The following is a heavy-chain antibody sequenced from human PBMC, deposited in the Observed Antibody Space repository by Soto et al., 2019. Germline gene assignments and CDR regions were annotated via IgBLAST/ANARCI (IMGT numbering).Heavy chain of an antibody. D-gene: IGHD6-19*01. V-gene: IGHV4-59*08. J-gene: IGHJ2*01. CDR3: ATQGSGSGWYEDNWYFDL. Sequence: PSETLSLTCTVSGGSISSYYWSWIRQPPGKGLEWIGYIYYSGSTNYNPSLKSRVTISVDTSKNQFSLKLSSVTAADTAVYYCATQGSGSGWYEDNWYFDLWGRGTLVNVSS. CDR1: GGSISSYY. CDR2: IYYSGST.